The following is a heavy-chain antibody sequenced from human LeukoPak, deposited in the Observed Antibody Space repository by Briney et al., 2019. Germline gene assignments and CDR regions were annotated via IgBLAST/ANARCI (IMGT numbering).Heavy chain of an antibody. D-gene: IGHD3-9*01. Sequence: SGPTLVNPTQTPTLTCTFSGFSLSTSGVGVGWIRQPPGKALEWLALIYWDDDKRYSPSLKSRLTITKDTSKNQVVLTMTNMDPVDTATYYCAHSMGFDWLLSTRYYFDYWGQGTLVTVSS. V-gene: IGHV2-5*02. J-gene: IGHJ4*02. CDR1: GFSLSTSGVG. CDR2: IYWDDDK. CDR3: AHSMGFDWLLSTRYYFDY.